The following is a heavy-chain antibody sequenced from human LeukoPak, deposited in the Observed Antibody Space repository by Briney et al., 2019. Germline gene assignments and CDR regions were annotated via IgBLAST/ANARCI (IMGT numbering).Heavy chain of an antibody. J-gene: IGHJ3*02. Sequence: GGSLRLSCAASGFTFSSYEMNLVRQAPGKGRGWGSYISSSGSTIYYADSVKGRVTISRGNAKNSLYLQMNSLRAEDTALYYCARGGYYDYVWGSYEVAFDIWGQGTMVTVSS. CDR2: ISSSGSTI. V-gene: IGHV3-48*03. CDR1: GFTFSSYE. D-gene: IGHD3-16*01. CDR3: ARGGYYDYVWGSYEVAFDI.